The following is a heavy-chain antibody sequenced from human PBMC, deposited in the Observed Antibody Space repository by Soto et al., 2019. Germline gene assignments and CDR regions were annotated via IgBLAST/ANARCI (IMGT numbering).Heavy chain of an antibody. D-gene: IGHD6-13*01. Sequence: QVQLVEFGGGVGQPGGSLRLSCVASGFSFSAYGMHWVRQSPGKGLEWVAVMSYDGSKKYYLDSVKGRFTISRDNSQNTLFLQMNALRPEDSALYYCAKLNTSGDMPTMAAAETHWGQGTLVTVSS. CDR2: MSYDGSKK. J-gene: IGHJ1*01. V-gene: IGHV3-30*18. CDR1: GFSFSAYG. CDR3: AKLNTSGDMPTMAAAETH.